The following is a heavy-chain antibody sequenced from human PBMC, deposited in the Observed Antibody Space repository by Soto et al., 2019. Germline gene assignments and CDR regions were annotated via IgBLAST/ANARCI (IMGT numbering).Heavy chain of an antibody. CDR2: IKQDGREK. J-gene: IGHJ6*03. CDR1: AFTLSGYC. Sequence: GGALRLSCAASAFTLSGYCMSWVRQAPGKGLEGVANIKQDGREKYYVDSVKGRFTISRDNDKNSLYLQMNGLRAEDTAVYYCARDRGYCSSTSCYDYYYYYYMDVWGKGTTVTVSS. CDR3: ARDRGYCSSTSCYDYYYYYYMDV. D-gene: IGHD2-2*01. V-gene: IGHV3-7*01.